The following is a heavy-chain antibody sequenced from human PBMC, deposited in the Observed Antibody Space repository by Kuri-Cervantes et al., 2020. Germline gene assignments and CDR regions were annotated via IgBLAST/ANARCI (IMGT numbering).Heavy chain of an antibody. V-gene: IGHV3-11*04. Sequence: GESLKISCAASGFTFTDYYMSWIRQAPGKGLEWVSYISSSGGTIYYADSVKGRFTISRDNSKNSLYLQMNSLRAEDTAVYYCAREAFEVWAYYYYYMDVWGKGTTVTVSS. D-gene: IGHD3-9*01. CDR3: AREAFEVWAYYYYYMDV. J-gene: IGHJ6*03. CDR2: ISSSGGTI. CDR1: GFTFTDYY.